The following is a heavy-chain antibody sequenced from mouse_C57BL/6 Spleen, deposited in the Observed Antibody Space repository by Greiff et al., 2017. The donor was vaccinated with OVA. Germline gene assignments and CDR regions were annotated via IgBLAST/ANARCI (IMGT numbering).Heavy chain of an antibody. CDR1: GYTFTSYW. CDR3: ARSEYGKGDYFDY. CDR2: IYPGSGST. Sequence: VQLQQPGAELVKPGASVKMSCKASGYTFTSYWITWVKQRPGQGLEWIGDIYPGSGSTNYNEKFKSKATLTVDTSSSTAYMQLSSLTSEGSAVYYCARSEYGKGDYFDYWGQGTTLTVSS. D-gene: IGHD2-10*02. V-gene: IGHV1-55*01. J-gene: IGHJ2*01.